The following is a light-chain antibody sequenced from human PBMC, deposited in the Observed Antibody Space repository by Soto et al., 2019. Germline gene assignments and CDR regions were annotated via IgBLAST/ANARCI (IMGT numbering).Light chain of an antibody. Sequence: EIVLTQSPATLSLSPGERATLSCRASQSVSYYLAWYQQKPGQAPRLLIYDASIRATGIPARFSGNGSGTDFTLTISSLEPEDFALYYCQQRSDWPPLTFGGGTKVEI. CDR2: DAS. J-gene: IGKJ4*01. CDR1: QSVSYY. V-gene: IGKV3-11*01. CDR3: QQRSDWPPLT.